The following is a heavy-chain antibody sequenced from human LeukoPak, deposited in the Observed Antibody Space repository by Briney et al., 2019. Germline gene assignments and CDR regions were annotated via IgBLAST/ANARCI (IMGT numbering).Heavy chain of an antibody. CDR2: ISSSGSTI. D-gene: IGHD2-15*01. J-gene: IGHJ3*02. V-gene: IGHV3-11*04. CDR1: GFTFSDYY. CDR3: ARDYCSGGSCYSAFDI. Sequence: GGSLRLSCAASGFTFSDYYMSWIRQAPGKGLEWVSYISSSGSTIYYADSVKGRFTISRDNAKNSLYLQMNSLRAEDTAVYYCARDYCSGGSCYSAFDIWGQGTMVTVSS.